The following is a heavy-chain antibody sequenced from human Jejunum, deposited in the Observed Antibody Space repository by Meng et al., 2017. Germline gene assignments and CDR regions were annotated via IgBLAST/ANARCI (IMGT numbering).Heavy chain of an antibody. V-gene: IGHV3-11*01. J-gene: IGHJ4*02. CDR1: GFTFSDSY. Sequence: GGSLRLSCAVSGFTFSDSYMSWIRQAPGKGLEWVSYVSSSGTVIYHADSVKGRFTISRDNAKNSVYLQMNSLRAEDTAIYYCAGGGIVAVRAAAAYWGQGTLVTVSS. D-gene: IGHD2-2*01. CDR3: AGGGIVAVRAAAAY. CDR2: VSSSGTVI.